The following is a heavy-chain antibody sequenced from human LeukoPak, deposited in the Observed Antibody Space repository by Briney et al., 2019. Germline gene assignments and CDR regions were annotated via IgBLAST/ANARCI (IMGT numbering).Heavy chain of an antibody. CDR1: GGSISSGGYY. D-gene: IGHD3-22*01. CDR2: IYYSGST. J-gene: IGHJ5*02. V-gene: IGHV4-31*01. Sequence: SQTLSLTCTVSGGSISSGGYYWSWIRQHPGKGLEWIGYIYYSGSTYYNPSLKSLVTISVDTSKNQFSLKLSSVTAADTAVYYCARVALVEDYYDSSGYYFPFDPWGQGTLVTVSS. CDR3: ARVALVEDYYDSSGYYFPFDP.